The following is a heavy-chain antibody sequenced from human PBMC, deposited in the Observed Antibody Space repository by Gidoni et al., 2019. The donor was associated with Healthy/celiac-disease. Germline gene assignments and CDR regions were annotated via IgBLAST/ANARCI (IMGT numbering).Heavy chain of an antibody. CDR1: GYTFPSYG. CDR2: ISAYNGNT. CDR3: ARGTSTYNWNYPYYFDY. D-gene: IGHD1-7*01. Sequence: QVQLVQSGAEVKKPGASVKASCKASGYTFPSYGISWVRQAPGQGLEWMGWISAYNGNTNYAQKLQGRVTMTTDTSTSTAYMELRSLRSDDTAGYYCARGTSTYNWNYPYYFDYWGQGTLVTVSS. J-gene: IGHJ4*02. V-gene: IGHV1-18*01.